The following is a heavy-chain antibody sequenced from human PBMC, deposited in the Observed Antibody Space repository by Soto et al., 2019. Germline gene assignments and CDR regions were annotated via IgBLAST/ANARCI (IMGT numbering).Heavy chain of an antibody. CDR1: GITISNYP. CDR2: ISGSGDRT. V-gene: IGHV3-23*01. D-gene: IGHD2-15*01. J-gene: IGHJ4*02. CDR3: VKDDGGNPSTEPH. Sequence: EVQLLESGGGLVQPGGSLRLSRAASGITISNYPMSWVRQAPGKGLDWVSGISGSGDRTYYADSAKGRFTISKDFSKNSLSLQLDSLRAEDTAVYFCVKDDGGNPSTEPHWGQGTLVTVSS.